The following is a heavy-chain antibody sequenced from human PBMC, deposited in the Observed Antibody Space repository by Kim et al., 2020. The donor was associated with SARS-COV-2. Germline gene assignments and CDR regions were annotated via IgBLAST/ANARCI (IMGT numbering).Heavy chain of an antibody. D-gene: IGHD2-2*01. V-gene: IGHV3-9*01. CDR2: IWKSDNI. J-gene: IGHJ6*02. CDR1: GFTFGAYA. CDR3: TRDLSGLDCTSTTCYAYGMDV. Sequence: GGSLRLSCVASGFTFGAYAMHWVRKAPGKGLEWVAGIWKSDNIYYADSVKGRFTISRDNAKNSLFLEMTGLRPEDTALYYCTRDLSGLDCTSTTCYAYGMDVWGQETTVVVSS.